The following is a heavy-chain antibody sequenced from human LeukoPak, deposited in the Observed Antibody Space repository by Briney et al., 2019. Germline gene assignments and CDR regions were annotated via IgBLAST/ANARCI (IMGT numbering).Heavy chain of an antibody. V-gene: IGHV1-8*01. CDR2: MNPNSGNT. CDR1: GYTFTSYD. D-gene: IGHD3-3*01. Sequence: ASVKVSCKASGYTFTSYDINWVRQATGQGLEWMGWMNPNSGNTGYAQKFQGRVTMTRNTSISTAYMELSSLRSEDTAVYYCAREQSSDDFWSGFYYYYGMDVWGQGTTVTVSS. CDR3: AREQSSDDFWSGFYYYYGMDV. J-gene: IGHJ6*02.